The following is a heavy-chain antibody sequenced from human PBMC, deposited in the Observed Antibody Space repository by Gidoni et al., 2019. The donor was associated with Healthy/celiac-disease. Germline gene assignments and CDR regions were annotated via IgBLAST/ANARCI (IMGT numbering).Heavy chain of an antibody. J-gene: IGHJ4*02. V-gene: IGHV3-33*01. CDR3: ARDLEGGGYYPTDY. CDR1: GFPFRSYG. D-gene: IGHD3-22*01. Sequence: QVQLVESGGGVVQPGRSLRRSCAASGFPFRSYGRHWVRQAPGKGLEWVAVIWYDGSNKYYADSVKGRFTISRDNSKNTLYLQMNSLRAEDTAVYYCARDLEGGGYYPTDYWGQGTLVTVSS. CDR2: IWYDGSNK.